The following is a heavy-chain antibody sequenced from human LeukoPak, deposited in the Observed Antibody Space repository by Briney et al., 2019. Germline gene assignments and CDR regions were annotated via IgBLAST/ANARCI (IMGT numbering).Heavy chain of an antibody. V-gene: IGHV5-51*01. CDR2: IYPGDSDT. D-gene: IGHD2-8*01. J-gene: IGHJ5*01. Sequence: GESLKISCKGSGYSFTSYWIGWVRQMPGKGLEWMGIIYPGDSDTRYSPSFQGQVTISADKSISTAYLQWSSLKASDTAMYYCARQDSGCSTNGVCYFWFDPWGQGTTVTVSS. CDR3: ARQDSGCSTNGVCYFWFDP. CDR1: GYSFTSYW.